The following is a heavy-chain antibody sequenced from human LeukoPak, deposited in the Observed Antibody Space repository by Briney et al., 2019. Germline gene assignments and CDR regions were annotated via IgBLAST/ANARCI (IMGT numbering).Heavy chain of an antibody. Sequence: SETLSLTCTVSGDSVSNYYWSWIRQPPGKGLEWVGYFYYGGRSNYSPSLTSRVTMSVDTSKNQFSLKLSSVTAADTAVYYCARDPGFWSGYYYFDYWGQGTLVTVSS. CDR3: ARDPGFWSGYYYFDY. CDR1: GDSVSNYY. D-gene: IGHD3-3*01. J-gene: IGHJ4*02. V-gene: IGHV4-59*02. CDR2: FYYGGRS.